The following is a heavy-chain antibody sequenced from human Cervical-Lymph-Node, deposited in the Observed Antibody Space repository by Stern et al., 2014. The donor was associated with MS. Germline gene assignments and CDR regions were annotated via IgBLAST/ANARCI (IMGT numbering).Heavy chain of an antibody. D-gene: IGHD3-22*01. CDR3: AREDYDGSGHPYYYGLDV. V-gene: IGHV4-61*02. CDR2: IFTSGST. CDR1: GGSIASSSYY. J-gene: IGHJ6*02. Sequence: QVQLQESGPGLVKPSQTLSLTCTVSGGSIASSSYYWSWIRQPAGKGLDWIGRIFTSGSTYYNPSLQSRVTLSVNPSKTQSSRRLSSVTAADTAVYYCAREDYDGSGHPYYYGLDVWGQGTTVTVSS.